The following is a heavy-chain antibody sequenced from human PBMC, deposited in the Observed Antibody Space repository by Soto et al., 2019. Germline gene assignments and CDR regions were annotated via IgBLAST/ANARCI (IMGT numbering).Heavy chain of an antibody. D-gene: IGHD2-2*01. CDR2: ISSSSGST. CDR1: GFTLRSYG. CDR3: AKIPTSTKPYYFDY. Sequence: PGGCLRLSCAASGFTLRSYGMIWVRQAPGKGLEWVSGISSSSGSTYYADSVKGRFVISRDNSKNTLYLQINSLRVEDTAVYYCAKIPTSTKPYYFDYWGQGTLVTVSS. J-gene: IGHJ4*02. V-gene: IGHV3-23*01.